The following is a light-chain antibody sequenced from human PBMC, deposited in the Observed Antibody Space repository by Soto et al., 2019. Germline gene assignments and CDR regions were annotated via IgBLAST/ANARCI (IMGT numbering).Light chain of an antibody. J-gene: IGLJ1*01. CDR1: DNDVGTYNL. CDR2: ETK. CDR3: CSYAGSSTYV. Sequence: QSALTQPTSVTGSPGPSITISCTGTDNDVGTYNLVSWYQRHPGKAPKHLIYETKKRPSGIPNRFSGSKSGNTASLTISGLQAEDEAEYSCCSYAGSSTYVFGTGTKLTVL. V-gene: IGLV2-23*01.